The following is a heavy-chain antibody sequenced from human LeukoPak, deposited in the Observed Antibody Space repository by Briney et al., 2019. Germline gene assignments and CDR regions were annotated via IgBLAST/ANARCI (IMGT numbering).Heavy chain of an antibody. J-gene: IGHJ4*02. D-gene: IGHD3-10*01. CDR3: ARGRDNYGSGDS. Sequence: SETLPLTCTVSGGSVSSGGYYWNWIRQPPGKGLECLGYMYYDGTSNYNPSLKSRVTISIDSSKNQFSLRLSSVTAADTAVYYCARGRDNYGSGDSWGQGIPVTVSS. CDR1: GGSVSSGGYY. V-gene: IGHV4-61*08. CDR2: MYYDGTS.